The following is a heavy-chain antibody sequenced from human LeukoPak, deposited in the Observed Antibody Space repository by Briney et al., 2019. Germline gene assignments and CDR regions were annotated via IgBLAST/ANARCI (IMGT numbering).Heavy chain of an antibody. J-gene: IGHJ4*02. Sequence: ASVKVSCKASGYTFTSYDINWVRQATGQGLEWMGWMNPNSGNTGYAQKFQGRVTRTRNTSISTAYMELSSLRSEDTAVYYCARGSPEYSSSSGGYWGQGTLVTVSS. CDR3: ARGSPEYSSSSGGY. V-gene: IGHV1-8*01. CDR2: MNPNSGNT. D-gene: IGHD6-6*01. CDR1: GYTFTSYD.